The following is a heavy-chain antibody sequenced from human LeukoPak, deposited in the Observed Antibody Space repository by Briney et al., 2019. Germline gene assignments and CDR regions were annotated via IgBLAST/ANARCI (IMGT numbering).Heavy chain of an antibody. J-gene: IGHJ4*02. CDR2: IRPIGTNT. V-gene: IGHV3-23*01. D-gene: IGHD1-14*01. Sequence: GGSLRLSCAASGFPFNTYAMTWVRQAPGKGPEYISVIRPIGTNTYYASSVKGRFTISRDDSRTTVYLQMSSLRAEDTAIYYCAKLAFYETSAPLRDIDFWGQGTLVTVSS. CDR1: GFPFNTYA. CDR3: AKLAFYETSAPLRDIDF.